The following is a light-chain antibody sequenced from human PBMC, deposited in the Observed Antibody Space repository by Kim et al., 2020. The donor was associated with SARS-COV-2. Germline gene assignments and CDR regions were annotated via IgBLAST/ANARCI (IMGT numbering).Light chain of an antibody. Sequence: AIRLTQSPSSLSASVGDRVTITCRASEGLNSALAWYQQKVGKGPELLIYDASSLESGVPSRFSGSGSGTDFTLTISSLQPEDFATYYCQQFNSYPITFGQGTRLEIK. CDR3: QQFNSYPIT. CDR1: EGLNSA. CDR2: DAS. J-gene: IGKJ5*01. V-gene: IGKV1-13*02.